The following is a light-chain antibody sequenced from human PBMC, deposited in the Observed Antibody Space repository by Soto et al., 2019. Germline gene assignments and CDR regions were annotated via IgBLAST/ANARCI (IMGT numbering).Light chain of an antibody. CDR3: GTWDGSLSAGV. V-gene: IGLV1-51*01. J-gene: IGLJ3*02. CDR2: DTD. Sequence: QSVLTQPPSVSAAPGQTVTITCSGSSSNIGNNYVSWFQQFPGTAPKLLIYDTDKRPSGIPDRFSGSKSGTSATLGITGLQTGDEADYYCGTWDGSLSAGVFGGGTKLTVL. CDR1: SSNIGNNY.